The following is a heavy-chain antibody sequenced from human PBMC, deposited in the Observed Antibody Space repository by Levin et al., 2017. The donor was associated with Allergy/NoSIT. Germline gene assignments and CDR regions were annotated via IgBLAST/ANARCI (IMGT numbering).Heavy chain of an antibody. D-gene: IGHD3-22*01. Sequence: GGSLRLSCAASGFTVSSNYMTWVRQAPGKGLEWVSLIHVDGATTYADSVRGRFTISRDNSRNTLHLQMNSLRVEDTAVYYCACDSSGSTKIWYFDLWGRGTLVTVSS. CDR1: GFTVSSNY. J-gene: IGHJ2*01. V-gene: IGHV3-53*01. CDR3: ACDSSGSTKIWYFDL. CDR2: IHVDGAT.